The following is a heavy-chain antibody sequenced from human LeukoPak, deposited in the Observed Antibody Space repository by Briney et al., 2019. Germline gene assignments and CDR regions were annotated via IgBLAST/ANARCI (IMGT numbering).Heavy chain of an antibody. J-gene: IGHJ4*02. Sequence: GGSLKLSCAASGFTVSSNYMSWVRQAPGKGLEWVSVIYSGGSTYYADSVKGRFTISRDNSKNTLYLQMNSLRAEDTAVYYCARKGGDYISNYFDYWGQGTLVTVSS. V-gene: IGHV3-66*01. CDR3: ARKGGDYISNYFDY. D-gene: IGHD4-17*01. CDR1: GFTVSSNY. CDR2: IYSGGST.